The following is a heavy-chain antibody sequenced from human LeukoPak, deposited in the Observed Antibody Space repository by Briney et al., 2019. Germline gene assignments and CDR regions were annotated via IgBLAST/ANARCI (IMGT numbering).Heavy chain of an antibody. CDR3: ARESYSSSWYGDYFDY. V-gene: IGHV4-34*01. J-gene: IGHJ4*02. Sequence: SETLSLTCAVYGGSFSGYYWSWIRQPPGKGLEWIGEINHSGSTNYNPSLKSRVTISVDTSKNQFSLTLSSVTAADTAVYYCARESYSSSWYGDYFDYWGQGTLVTVSS. CDR2: INHSGST. D-gene: IGHD6-13*01. CDR1: GGSFSGYY.